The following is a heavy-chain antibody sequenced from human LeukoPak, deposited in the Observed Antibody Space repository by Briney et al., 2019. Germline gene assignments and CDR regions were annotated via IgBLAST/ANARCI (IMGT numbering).Heavy chain of an antibody. J-gene: IGHJ4*02. CDR1: GFTFSSYW. V-gene: IGHV3-7*01. CDR3: ARTLTAFVVVVVAADY. CDR2: IKQDGSEK. D-gene: IGHD2-15*01. Sequence: GGSLRLSCAASGFTFSSYWMSWVRQAPGKGLEWVANIKQDGSEKYYVDSVKGRFTISRDNAKNSLYLQMNSLRAEDTAVYYCARTLTAFVVVVVAADYWGQGTLVTVSS.